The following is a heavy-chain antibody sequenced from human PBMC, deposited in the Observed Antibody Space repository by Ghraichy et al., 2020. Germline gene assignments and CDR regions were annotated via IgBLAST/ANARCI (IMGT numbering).Heavy chain of an antibody. CDR2: ISGNGDST. V-gene: IGHV3-23*01. J-gene: IGHJ4*02. D-gene: IGHD3-22*01. CDR1: GFTFSIYA. CDR3: ADDYYDNSRPLFDY. Sequence: GGSLRLSCAASGFTFSIYAMSWVRQAPGKGLEWVSAISGNGDSTYYADSVKGRFTISRDNSKNTLYLQMNSLRAEDTAVYYCADDYYDNSRPLFDYWGQGTLVTVSS.